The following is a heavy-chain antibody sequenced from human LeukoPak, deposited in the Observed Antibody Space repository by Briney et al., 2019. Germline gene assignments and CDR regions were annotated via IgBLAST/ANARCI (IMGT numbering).Heavy chain of an antibody. Sequence: ASVKVSCKATGYTFTGYYMHWVRQAPGQGLEWMGWINPNSGDTDYAQRFQGRVTMTRDTSVTTAYMEVSRLRSDDTAVYYCAVRATGSYRDYWGQGTLVTVPS. CDR3: AVRATGSYRDY. V-gene: IGHV1-2*02. D-gene: IGHD3-16*02. CDR2: INPNSGDT. J-gene: IGHJ4*02. CDR1: GYTFTGYY.